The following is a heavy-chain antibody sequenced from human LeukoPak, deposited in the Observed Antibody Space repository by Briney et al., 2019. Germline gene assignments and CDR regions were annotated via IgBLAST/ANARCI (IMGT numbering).Heavy chain of an antibody. CDR1: GGSISSSSYY. J-gene: IGHJ5*02. CDR2: INHSGST. D-gene: IGHD3-16*01. V-gene: IGHV4-39*07. CDR3: ARGGGPTGGELDP. Sequence: PSETLSLTCTVSGGSISSSSYYWGWIRQPPGKGLEWIGEINHSGSTNYNPSLKSRVTISVDTSKNQFSLKLSSVTAADTAVYYCARGGGPTGGELDPWGQGTLVTVSS.